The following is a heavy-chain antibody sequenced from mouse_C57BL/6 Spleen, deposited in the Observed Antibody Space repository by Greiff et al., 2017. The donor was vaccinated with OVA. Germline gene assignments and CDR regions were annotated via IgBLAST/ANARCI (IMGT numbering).Heavy chain of an antibody. CDR3: ARGGITTVVARYFDV. D-gene: IGHD1-1*01. Sequence: VQLQQSGPELVKPGASVKIPCKASGYTFTDYNMDWVKQSHGKSLEWIGDINPNNGGTIYNQKFKGKATLTVDKSSSTAYMEHRSLTTENTAVYYCARGGITTVVARYFDVWGTGTTVTVSS. CDR2: INPNNGGT. V-gene: IGHV1-18*01. J-gene: IGHJ1*03. CDR1: GYTFTDYN.